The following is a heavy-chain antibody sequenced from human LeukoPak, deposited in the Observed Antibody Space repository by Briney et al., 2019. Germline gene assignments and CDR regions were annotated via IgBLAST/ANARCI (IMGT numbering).Heavy chain of an antibody. CDR2: IHYFGST. CDR1: GGSISPYY. Sequence: PSETLSLTCTVSGGSISPYYWSWIRQPPGKGLQWIGYIHYFGSTNYNPSLMSRVTISIDTPKNQISLKLNSLTAADTAVYYCARHPYGDNSGMIDHWGQGTLVTVSS. CDR3: ARHPYGDNSGMIDH. D-gene: IGHD4-23*01. J-gene: IGHJ4*02. V-gene: IGHV4-59*08.